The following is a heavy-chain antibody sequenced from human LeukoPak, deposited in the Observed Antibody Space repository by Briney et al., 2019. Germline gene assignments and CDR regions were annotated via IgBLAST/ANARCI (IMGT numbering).Heavy chain of an antibody. J-gene: IGHJ4*02. D-gene: IGHD3-3*01. CDR3: ATDQSYDFWSGYYN. CDR1: GYTLTELS. CDR2: FDPEDGET. V-gene: IGHV1-24*01. Sequence: ASVKVSCKVSGYTLTELSMHWVRQAPGKGLEWMGGFDPEDGETIYAQKFQGRVTMTEDTSTDTAYMELSSLRSEDTAVYYCATDQSYDFWSGYYNWGQGTLVTVSS.